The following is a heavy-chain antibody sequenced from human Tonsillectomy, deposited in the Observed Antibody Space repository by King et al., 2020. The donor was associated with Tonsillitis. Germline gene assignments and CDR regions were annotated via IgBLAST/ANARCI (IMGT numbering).Heavy chain of an antibody. Sequence: QVQLQESGPRLVKPSQTLSLTCTVSGASISSGGSYWSWLRQHPGQGLEWIGNIYYTGSTNYNPSLKSRVTISVDTSKKQFSLNLSSVTAADTAMYYCARAEGVVIPAAIHNWGQGILLTVSS. CDR1: GASISSGGSY. D-gene: IGHD2-2*02. CDR2: IYYTGST. V-gene: IGHV4-31*03. J-gene: IGHJ4*02. CDR3: ARAEGVVIPAAIHN.